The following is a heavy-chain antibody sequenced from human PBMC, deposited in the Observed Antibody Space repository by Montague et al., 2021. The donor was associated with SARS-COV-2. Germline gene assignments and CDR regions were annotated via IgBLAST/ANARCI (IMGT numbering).Heavy chain of an antibody. D-gene: IGHD2-21*01. V-gene: IGHV4-31*03. CDR1: GGSIRSENYY. Sequence: TLSLTCTVSGGSIRSENYYWSWIRQHPGKGLEWIGYIYYSGSTYYNPSLKSRVTISVDTSKNQFSLKLSSVTAADTAVYYCARAFVVVIAIDAFDIWGQGTMVTVSS. J-gene: IGHJ3*02. CDR3: ARAFVVVIAIDAFDI. CDR2: IYYSGST.